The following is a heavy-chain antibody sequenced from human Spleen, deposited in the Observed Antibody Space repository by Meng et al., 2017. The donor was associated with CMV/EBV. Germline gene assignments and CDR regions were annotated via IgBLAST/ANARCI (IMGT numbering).Heavy chain of an antibody. CDR3: ATDQDYYDSSGYYYVDDY. D-gene: IGHD3-22*01. CDR2: ISSSSSYI. CDR1: FTFSSYS. J-gene: IGHJ4*02. V-gene: IGHV3-21*01. Sequence: FTFSSYSMNWVRQAPGKGLEWVSSISSSSSYIYYADSVKGRFTISRDNAKNSLYLQMNSLRAEDTAVYYCATDQDYYDSSGYYYVDDYWGQGTLVTVSS.